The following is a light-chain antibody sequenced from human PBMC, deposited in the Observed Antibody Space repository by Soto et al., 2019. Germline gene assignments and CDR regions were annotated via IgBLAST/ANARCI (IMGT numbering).Light chain of an antibody. V-gene: IGKV1-39*01. CDR3: QQSYTTPFP. J-gene: IGKJ3*01. CDR1: QDIANS. Sequence: DIQMAQSPSSLSSAVGDRVTITCRSSQDIANSLTWYQQRPGKAPNLLISSATRLQSGVPSRFSGSGSGTEFSLTITSLQLEDFATYYCQQSYTTPFPFGPGT. CDR2: SAT.